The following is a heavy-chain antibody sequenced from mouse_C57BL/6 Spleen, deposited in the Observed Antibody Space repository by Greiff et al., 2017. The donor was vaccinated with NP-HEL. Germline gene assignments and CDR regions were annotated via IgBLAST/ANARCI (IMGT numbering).Heavy chain of an antibody. CDR3: VPDGYLTFAY. D-gene: IGHD2-3*01. CDR1: GFSFNTYA. J-gene: IGHJ3*01. Sequence: EVKLVESGGGLVQPKGSLKLSCAASGFSFNTYAMNWVRQAPGKGLEWVARIRSKSNNYATYYADSVKDRFTISRDDSESMLYLQMNNLKTEDTAMYYCVPDGYLTFAYWGQGTLVTVSA. CDR2: IRSKSNNYAT. V-gene: IGHV10-1*01.